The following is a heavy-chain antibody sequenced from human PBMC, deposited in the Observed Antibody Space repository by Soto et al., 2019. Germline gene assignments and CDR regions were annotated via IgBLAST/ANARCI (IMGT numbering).Heavy chain of an antibody. J-gene: IGHJ4*02. Sequence: EVQLVESGGVLVQPGGSLRLSCAASGFTFSTYWMHWVRQAPGKGLVWLSRINGDGSDTVYADSVKGRFTISRDNAKNTLYLQMKSLRAEDTAVYYCTRSITGFRYADSWGQGTLVTVSS. CDR3: TRSITGFRYADS. D-gene: IGHD2-2*01. CDR2: INGDGSDT. CDR1: GFTFSTYW. V-gene: IGHV3-74*01.